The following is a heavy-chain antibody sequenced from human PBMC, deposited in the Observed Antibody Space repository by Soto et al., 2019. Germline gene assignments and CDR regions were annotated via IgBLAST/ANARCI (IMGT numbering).Heavy chain of an antibody. CDR1: GGSISSGGYS. CDR2: IYYSGNT. CDR3: ATRSPAFDY. Sequence: SETLSLTCAVSGGSISSGGYSWSWIRQPPGKGLEWIGYIYYSGNTYYNPSLKSRVSISVDTSKNQFSLQLSSVTVADTAVYYCATRSPAFDYWGQGTLVTVSS. J-gene: IGHJ4*02. V-gene: IGHV4-30-2*05.